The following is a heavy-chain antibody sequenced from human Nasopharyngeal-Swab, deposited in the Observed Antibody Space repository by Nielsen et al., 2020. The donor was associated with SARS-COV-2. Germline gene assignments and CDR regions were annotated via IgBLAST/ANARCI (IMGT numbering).Heavy chain of an antibody. CDR1: GFTFSSHW. CDR2: IYYSGST. Sequence: GSLRLSCAASGFTFSSHWMHWIRQPPGKGLEWIGSIYYSGSTYYNPSLKSRVTISVDTSKNQFSLKLSSVAAADTAVYYCARQLVGATGYDYWGQGTLVTVSS. D-gene: IGHD1-26*01. V-gene: IGHV4-39*01. J-gene: IGHJ4*02. CDR3: ARQLVGATGYDY.